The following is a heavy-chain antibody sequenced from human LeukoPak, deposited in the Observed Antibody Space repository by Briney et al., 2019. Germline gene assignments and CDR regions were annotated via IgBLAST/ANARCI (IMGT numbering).Heavy chain of an antibody. CDR3: VRPDRIFGVPAAFDA. CDR1: GGSFSDYP. V-gene: IGHV1-69*13. D-gene: IGHD3-3*02. Sequence: SVKVSCKASGGSFSDYPINWVRQAPGQGLEWLGGIIPKYSASSYAQAFQGRVTITADESTNTVYMEMSGLRPDDTAVYYCVRPDRIFGVPAAFDAWGQGTLVAVSS. CDR2: IIPKYSAS. J-gene: IGHJ3*01.